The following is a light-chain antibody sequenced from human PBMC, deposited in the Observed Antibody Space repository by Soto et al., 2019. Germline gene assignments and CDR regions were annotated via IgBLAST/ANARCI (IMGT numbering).Light chain of an antibody. CDR1: SSNIGSKT. CDR3: AAWDDSLNNMV. J-gene: IGLJ2*01. Sequence: QSVLIQPPSTSGTPGQRVTISCSGSSSNIGSKTVNWYQQLPGTAPKLLIYSNNQRHSGVPDRLSGSKSGTSASLAISGLQSEDEADYYCAAWDDSLNNMVFGGGTKLTVL. V-gene: IGLV1-44*01. CDR2: SNN.